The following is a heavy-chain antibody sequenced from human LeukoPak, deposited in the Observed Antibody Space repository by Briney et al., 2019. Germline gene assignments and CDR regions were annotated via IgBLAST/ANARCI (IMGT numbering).Heavy chain of an antibody. Sequence: GGSLRLSCAASGFTFSSYEMNWVRQAPGKGLEWVANIKQDGREKYYVDSVTGRFTISRDNAKNSLFLQMNSLRAEDTAVYYCARAHWFDPWGQGTLVTVSS. CDR3: ARAHWFDP. J-gene: IGHJ5*02. CDR2: IKQDGREK. V-gene: IGHV3-7*01. CDR1: GFTFSSYE.